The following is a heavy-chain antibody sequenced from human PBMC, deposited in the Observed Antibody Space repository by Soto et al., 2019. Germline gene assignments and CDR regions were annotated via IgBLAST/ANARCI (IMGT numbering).Heavy chain of an antibody. Sequence: SETLSLTCAVYGGSFNGYYWNWIRQPPGKGLEWIGEINRSGSTNYNPSLKSRVSISVDTSKTQFSLRLSSVTAADTAVYYCASQRPTVTTFDYWGQGTLVTVSS. CDR2: INRSGST. D-gene: IGHD4-17*01. J-gene: IGHJ4*02. CDR1: GGSFNGYY. V-gene: IGHV4-34*01. CDR3: ASQRPTVTTFDY.